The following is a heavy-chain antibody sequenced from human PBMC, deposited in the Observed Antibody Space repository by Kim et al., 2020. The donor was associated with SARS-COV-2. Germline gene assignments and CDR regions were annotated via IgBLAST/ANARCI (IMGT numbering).Heavy chain of an antibody. CDR3: ATEEDTTDFDY. J-gene: IGHJ4*02. D-gene: IGHD1-1*01. CDR1: GFTVSGYA. CDR2: ISGSGRDT. Sequence: GGSLRLSCSVSGFTVSGYAQSWVRQAPGKGVEWVSTISGSGRDTYYADSVKGRFTISRDNSKNTVHLQMNGLRGEDTAIYYCATEEDTTDFDYWGQGTLV. V-gene: IGHV3-23*01.